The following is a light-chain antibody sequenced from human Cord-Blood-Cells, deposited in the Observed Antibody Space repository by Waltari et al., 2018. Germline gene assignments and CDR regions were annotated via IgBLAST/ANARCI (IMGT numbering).Light chain of an antibody. J-gene: IGKJ4*01. CDR1: QSISSW. CDR3: QQYNSYLT. CDR2: DAA. Sequence: DIPTTQSPSTLSPSVLSIVPITCRASQSISSWLAWYQQKPGKAPKLLIYDAASLESGVPSRFSGSGSGTEFTLTISSLQPDEFATYYCQQYNSYLTFGGGTKVEIK. V-gene: IGKV1-5*01.